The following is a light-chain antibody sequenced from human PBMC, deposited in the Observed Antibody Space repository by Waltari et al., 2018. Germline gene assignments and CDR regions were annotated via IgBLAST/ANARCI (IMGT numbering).Light chain of an antibody. Sequence: DIVMTQSPDSLAVSLGERAAIQCKPRQSVLHSSNNKNYLAWCQQKPGQPPKLLIYWASTRESGIPDRFSGSGSGTDFTLTISSLQAEDVAVYYCQQYYSSPRTFGQGTKVEIK. CDR3: QQYYSSPRT. V-gene: IGKV4-1*01. J-gene: IGKJ1*01. CDR2: WAS. CDR1: QSVLHSSNNKNY.